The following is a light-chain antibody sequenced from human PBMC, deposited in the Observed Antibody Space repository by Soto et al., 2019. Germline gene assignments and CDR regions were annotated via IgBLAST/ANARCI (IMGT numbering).Light chain of an antibody. CDR3: QHYVTSLTK. J-gene: IGKJ1*01. V-gene: IGKV3-20*01. Sequence: EIVLTQSPGTLSLSPGERATLSCGASQSVTSNYLAWYQQKPGQAPRLLIFGASIRVTGIPDRFIGSGSGTDFTLTISRLEPEDFAVYYCQHYVTSLTKFGKGTKADI. CDR1: QSVTSNY. CDR2: GAS.